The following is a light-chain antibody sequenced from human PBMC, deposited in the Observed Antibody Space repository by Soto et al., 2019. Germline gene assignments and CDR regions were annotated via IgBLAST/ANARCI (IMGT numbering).Light chain of an antibody. CDR1: DSNIGNNY. V-gene: IGLV1-51*01. CDR2: DNN. CDR3: GTWDTSLTAVV. Sequence: QSVLTQPPSVSAAPGQRVTISCSGSDSNIGNNYVSWYQHVPGAAPKLLIFDNNRRLSGTPDRFSGSKSGTSATLGITGLQTADEAHYYCGTWDTSLTAVVFGGGTKLTVL. J-gene: IGLJ2*01.